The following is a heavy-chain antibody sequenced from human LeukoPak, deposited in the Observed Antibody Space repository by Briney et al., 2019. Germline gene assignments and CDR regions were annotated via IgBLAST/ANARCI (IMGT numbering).Heavy chain of an antibody. CDR2: IYYSGST. CDR3: ARPNREYQLPASDWFDP. CDR1: GGSISSSSYY. J-gene: IGHJ5*02. Sequence: SETLSLTCTVSGGSISSSSYYWGWIRQPPGKGLEWIGSIYYSGSTYYNPSLKSRVTISVDTSKNQFSLKLSSVTAADTAVYYCARPNREYQLPASDWFDPWGQGTLVTVSS. D-gene: IGHD2-2*01. V-gene: IGHV4-39*01.